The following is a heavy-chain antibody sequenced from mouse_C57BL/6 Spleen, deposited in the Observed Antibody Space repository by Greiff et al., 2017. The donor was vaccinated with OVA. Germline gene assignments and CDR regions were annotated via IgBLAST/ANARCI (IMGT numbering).Heavy chain of an antibody. CDR1: GYAFSSSW. V-gene: IGHV1-82*01. Sequence: LVESGPELVKPGASVKISCKASGYAFSSSWMNWVKQRPGKGLEWIGRIYPGDGDTNYNGKFKGKATLTADKSSSTAYMQLSSLTSEDSAVYFCAREDAWFAYWGQGTLVTVSA. CDR2: IYPGDGDT. CDR3: AREDAWFAY. J-gene: IGHJ3*01.